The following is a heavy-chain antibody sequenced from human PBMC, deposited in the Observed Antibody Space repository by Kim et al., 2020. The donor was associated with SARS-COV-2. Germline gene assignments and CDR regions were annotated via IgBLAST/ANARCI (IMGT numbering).Heavy chain of an antibody. V-gene: IGHV3-11*05. D-gene: IGHD3-10*01. CDR2: ISSTSSYT. CDR3: ARGPMVRVVRVVLPMDV. J-gene: IGHJ6*02. CDR1: GFTFSDYY. Sequence: GGSLRLSCAASGFTFSDYYMSWSRQAPGKGLEWVSYISSTSSYTYYADSVKGRFTISRDNAKNSLYLQMNSLRDEDTAVYYCARGPMVRVVRVVLPMDVWGQGTTVTVSS.